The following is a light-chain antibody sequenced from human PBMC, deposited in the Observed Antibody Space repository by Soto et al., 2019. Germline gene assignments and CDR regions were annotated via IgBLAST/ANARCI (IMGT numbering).Light chain of an antibody. V-gene: IGKV2-28*01. CDR1: QSVLYSSNNKNH. J-gene: IGKJ5*01. CDR3: MQALQTPNT. Sequence: DIVMTQSPDSLAVSLGERAATNCKSSQSVLYSSNNKNHLAWYLQKPGQSPQLLVYLGSNRASGVPDRFSGSGSGTDFTLKISRVEAEDVGLYYCMQALQTPNTFGQGTRLEIK. CDR2: LGS.